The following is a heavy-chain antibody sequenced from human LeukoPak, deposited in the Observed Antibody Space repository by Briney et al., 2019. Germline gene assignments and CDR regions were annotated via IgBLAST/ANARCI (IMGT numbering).Heavy chain of an antibody. CDR2: IMPILGIA. D-gene: IGHD6-19*01. CDR1: GGTFSSYT. J-gene: IGHJ5*02. CDR3: ARVAAVAGTPLRWFDP. V-gene: IGHV1-69*02. Sequence: ASVKVSCKASGGTFSSYTISWVRQAPGQGLEWMGRIMPILGIANYAQKFQGRVTITADKSTSTAYMELSSLRSEDTAVYYCARVAAVAGTPLRWFDPWGQGTLVTVSS.